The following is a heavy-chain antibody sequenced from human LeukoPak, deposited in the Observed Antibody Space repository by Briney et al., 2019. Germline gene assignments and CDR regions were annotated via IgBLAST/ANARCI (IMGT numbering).Heavy chain of an antibody. V-gene: IGHV3-23*01. CDR3: AKDAGYHPTGDAFDI. J-gene: IGHJ3*02. CDR2: ISGSGGST. Sequence: GGSLGLSCAASGFTVSSNYMTWVRQAPGKGLEWVSAISGSGGSTYYADFVKGRFTISRDNSKNTLYLQMNSLRAEDTAVYYCAKDAGYHPTGDAFDIWGQGTMVTVSS. D-gene: IGHD1-14*01. CDR1: GFTVSSNY.